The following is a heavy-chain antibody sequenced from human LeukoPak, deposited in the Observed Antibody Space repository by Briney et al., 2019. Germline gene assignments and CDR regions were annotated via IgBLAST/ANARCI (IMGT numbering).Heavy chain of an antibody. J-gene: IGHJ4*02. CDR3: ARAMRSGYDY. V-gene: IGHV3-48*02. Sequence: GGSLRLSCAASGFTFSTYGMNRVRQAPGXRLEWVSYISSRSDSVYYADSVKGRFTISRDNAENSLYLQMNSLRDDDTAVYYCARAMRSGYDYWGQGTLVTVSS. CDR2: ISSRSDSV. D-gene: IGHD5-12*01. CDR1: GFTFSTYG.